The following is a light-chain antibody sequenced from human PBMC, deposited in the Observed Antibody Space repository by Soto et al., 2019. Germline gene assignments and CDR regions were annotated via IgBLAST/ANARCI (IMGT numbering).Light chain of an antibody. CDR3: QQSYSTPQT. V-gene: IGKV1-39*01. CDR1: QSISSY. CDR2: AAS. J-gene: IGKJ2*01. Sequence: DIQMTQSPSSLSASVGDRVTITCRASQSISSYLNWYQQKPGKAPKLLIYAASSLQRGVPSRFSGSGSGTDFTLTISSLQTDEFATYYCQQSYSTPQTFGQGNKLEIK.